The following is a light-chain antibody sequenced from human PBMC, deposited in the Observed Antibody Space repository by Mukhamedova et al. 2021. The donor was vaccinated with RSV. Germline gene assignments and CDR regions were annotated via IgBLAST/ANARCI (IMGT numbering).Light chain of an antibody. Sequence: WYQRRVHGEAPKLLIFAASNLQGGVPSRFSGSGYGIDFTLTINSLQPEDVATYYCQQTHSFPLTFAGGTKVEIK. J-gene: IGKJ4*01. CDR3: QQTHSFPLT. V-gene: IGKV1-12*01. CDR2: AAS.